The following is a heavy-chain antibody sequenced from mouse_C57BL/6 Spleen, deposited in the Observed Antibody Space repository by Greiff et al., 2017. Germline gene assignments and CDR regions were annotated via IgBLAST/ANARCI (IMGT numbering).Heavy chain of an antibody. Sequence: VQLQHSGAELVRPGASVKLSCKASGYTFTDYYINWVKQRPGQGLEWIARIYPGSGNTYYNEKFKGKATLTAEKSSSTAYMQLSSLTSEDSAVYFCASNYAMDYWGQGTSVTVSS. CDR2: IYPGSGNT. V-gene: IGHV1-76*01. J-gene: IGHJ4*01. CDR3: ASNYAMDY. CDR1: GYTFTDYY.